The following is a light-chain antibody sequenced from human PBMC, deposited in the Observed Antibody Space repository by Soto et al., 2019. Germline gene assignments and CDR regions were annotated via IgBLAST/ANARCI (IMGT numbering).Light chain of an antibody. CDR1: QAISSY. CDR2: AAS. CDR3: QQANSFPLT. Sequence: DIQLTQAPSFLSASAGDRVSITCRASQAISSYLAWYQQKPGKAPKLLIYAASSLQSGVPSRFSGSGSGTDFTLTISSLQPEDFATYYCQQANSFPLTFGGGTKVDIK. V-gene: IGKV1-9*01. J-gene: IGKJ4*01.